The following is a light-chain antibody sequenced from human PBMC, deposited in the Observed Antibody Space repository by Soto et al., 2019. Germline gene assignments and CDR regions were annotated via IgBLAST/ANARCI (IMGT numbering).Light chain of an antibody. J-gene: IGLJ2*01. CDR3: QSYDSSNYVV. Sequence: NFMLTQPHSVSESPGKTVTISCTGSSGSIASNYVQWYQQRPGSAPTTVIYEDNQRPSGVPDRFSGSIDSSSNSASLTISGLKTEDEADYYCQSYDSSNYVVFGGGTNLTVL. CDR1: SGSIASNY. CDR2: EDN. V-gene: IGLV6-57*02.